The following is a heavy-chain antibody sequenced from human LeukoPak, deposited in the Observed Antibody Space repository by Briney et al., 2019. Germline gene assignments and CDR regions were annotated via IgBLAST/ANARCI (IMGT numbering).Heavy chain of an antibody. CDR3: ARDDYGYYFDY. J-gene: IGHJ4*02. CDR2: TYYRSRWYN. CDR1: GDSVSSNSAA. V-gene: IGHV6-1*01. Sequence: SQTLSLTCAISGDSVSSNSAAWNWIRQPPSRGLEWLGRTYYRSRWYNDYEPSVRSRITINPDTSENQFSLQLNSVTPEDTAVYYCARDDYGYYFDYWGQKTLGTVSS. D-gene: IGHD4-17*01.